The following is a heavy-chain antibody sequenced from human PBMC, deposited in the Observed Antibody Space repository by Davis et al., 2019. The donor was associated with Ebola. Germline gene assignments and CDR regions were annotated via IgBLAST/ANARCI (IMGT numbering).Heavy chain of an antibody. CDR2: INHSGST. CDR3: ARGHRQLGFYYYYGMDV. CDR1: GGSFSGYY. J-gene: IGHJ6*02. Sequence: PGGSLRLSCAVYGGSFSGYYWSWIRQPPGKGLEWIGEINHSGSTNYNPSLKSRVTISVDTSKNQFSLKLSSVTAADTAVYYCARGHRQLGFYYYYGMDVWGQGTTVTVSS. D-gene: IGHD6-13*01. V-gene: IGHV4-34*01.